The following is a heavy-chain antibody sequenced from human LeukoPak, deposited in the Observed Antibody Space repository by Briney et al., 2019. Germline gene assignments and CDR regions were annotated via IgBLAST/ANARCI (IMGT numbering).Heavy chain of an antibody. CDR3: ARSLPEEMATINFDY. V-gene: IGHV5-51*01. J-gene: IGHJ4*02. Sequence: RGESLKISCKGSGYSFTSYWIGWVRQMPGKGLEWMGIIYPGDSDTRYSPSFQGQVTISADKSISTAYLQWSSLKASDTAMYYCARSLPEEMATINFDYWGQGTLVTVSS. D-gene: IGHD5-24*01. CDR1: GYSFTSYW. CDR2: IYPGDSDT.